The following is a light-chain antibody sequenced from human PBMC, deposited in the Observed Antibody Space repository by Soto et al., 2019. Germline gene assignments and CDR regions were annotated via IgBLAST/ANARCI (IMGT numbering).Light chain of an antibody. CDR3: AAWDDSLNGVL. CDR2: YND. J-gene: IGLJ2*01. Sequence: QSVLTQPPSVSAAPRQRVTISCSGSSSNIGNNAVNWYQKLPGKAPKLLIYYNDLLPSGVSDRFSGAKSGTSASLDISGLQSEDEAEYYCAAWDDSLNGVLFGGGTKLTVL. V-gene: IGLV1-36*01. CDR1: SSNIGNNA.